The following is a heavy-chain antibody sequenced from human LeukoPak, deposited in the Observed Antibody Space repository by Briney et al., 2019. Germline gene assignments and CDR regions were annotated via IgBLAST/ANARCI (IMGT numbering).Heavy chain of an antibody. J-gene: IGHJ4*02. V-gene: IGHV3-64*01. CDR2: ISGNGDTT. D-gene: IGHD2-2*01. CDR3: AKALFDCSSTSCPFDY. Sequence: PGGSLRLSCAASGFTFISYPMHRVRQPPGKGLEYVSAISGNGDTTWYGNSARGRFTISRDNSKNTVYLQMDSLTPEDMAVYYCAKALFDCSSTSCPFDYWGQGTLVTVSS. CDR1: GFTFISYP.